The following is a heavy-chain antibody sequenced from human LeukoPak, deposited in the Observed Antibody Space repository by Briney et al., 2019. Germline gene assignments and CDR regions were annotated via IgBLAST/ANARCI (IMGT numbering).Heavy chain of an antibody. Sequence: SQTLSLTCAISGDSVSSNSAAWNWIRQSPSRGLERLGATYYRSKWFNDYAVSVKSRMTINPDTSNNQFSLHLNSVTPEDTAVYYCARAAKGYFYVMDVWGQGTTVTVSS. CDR3: ARAAKGYFYVMDV. CDR2: TYYRSKWFN. J-gene: IGHJ6*02. CDR1: GDSVSSNSAA. V-gene: IGHV6-1*01.